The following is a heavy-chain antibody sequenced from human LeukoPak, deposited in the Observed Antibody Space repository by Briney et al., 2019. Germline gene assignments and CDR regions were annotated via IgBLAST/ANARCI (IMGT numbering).Heavy chain of an antibody. CDR1: GFTFSSYA. CDR3: ARSAQQWLVRSYFDY. Sequence: PGGSLRLSRAASGFTFSSYAMHWVRQAPGKGLEYVSAISSNGGSTYYATSVKGRFTISRDNSKNTLYLQMGSLRAEDMAVYYCARSAQQWLVRSYFDYWGQGTLVTVSS. D-gene: IGHD6-19*01. J-gene: IGHJ4*02. V-gene: IGHV3-64*01. CDR2: ISSNGGST.